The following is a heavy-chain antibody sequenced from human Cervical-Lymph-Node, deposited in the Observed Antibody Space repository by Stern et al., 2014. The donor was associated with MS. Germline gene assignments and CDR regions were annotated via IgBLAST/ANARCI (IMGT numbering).Heavy chain of an antibody. V-gene: IGHV4-61*02. CDR2: IYISGST. J-gene: IGHJ4*02. CDR1: GGSMNSRPYY. D-gene: IGHD3/OR15-3a*01. Sequence: QLQLQESGPGLVKPSQTLSLTCTVSGGSMNSRPYYWNWLRQPAGKALEWIGRIYISGSTNYNPSLESRVTISIDTSKNQLPLKLRSVTAADTAVYYCAREGETSDFFPFDYWGQGAQVIVSS. CDR3: AREGETSDFFPFDY.